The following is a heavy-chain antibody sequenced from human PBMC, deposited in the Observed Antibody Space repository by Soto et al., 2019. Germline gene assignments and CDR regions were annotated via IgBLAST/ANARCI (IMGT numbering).Heavy chain of an antibody. D-gene: IGHD5-12*01. Sequence: SVKVSCKASGGTFSSYAISWVRQAPGQGLEWMGGIIPIFGTANYAQKFQGRVTITADESTSTAYMELSSLRSEDTAVYYCARVVVATKSSRRYYFDYWGQGTLVTVSS. J-gene: IGHJ4*02. CDR1: GGTFSSYA. CDR2: IIPIFGTA. V-gene: IGHV1-69*13. CDR3: ARVVVATKSSRRYYFDY.